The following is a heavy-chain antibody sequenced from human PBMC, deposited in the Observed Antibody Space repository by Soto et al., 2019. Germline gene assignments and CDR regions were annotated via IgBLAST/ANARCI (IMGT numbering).Heavy chain of an antibody. CDR2: IYYRGST. CDR1: GGSISRGGYY. V-gene: IGHV4-31*03. Sequence: QVQLQESGPGLVKPSQTLSLTCTVSGGSISRGGYYWSWIRQHPGKGLEWIGYIYYRGSTYYNPSLKSRVTITVDTSKNQFSLKLSSVTAADTAVYYCARTYYDSSGIDAFDIWGQGTMVTVSS. D-gene: IGHD3-22*01. J-gene: IGHJ3*02. CDR3: ARTYYDSSGIDAFDI.